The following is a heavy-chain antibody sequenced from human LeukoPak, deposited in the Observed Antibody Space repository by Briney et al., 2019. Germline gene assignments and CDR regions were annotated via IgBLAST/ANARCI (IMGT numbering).Heavy chain of an antibody. CDR2: INHSGST. V-gene: IGHV4-34*01. J-gene: IGHJ4*02. D-gene: IGHD5-18*01. CDR1: DYSISSSY. CDR3: AGGETGYSSEDY. Sequence: SETLSLTCHVSDYSISSSYWSWVRQPPGKGLEWIGEINHSGSTNYNPSLKSRVTISVDTSKNQFSLKLSSVTAADTAVYYCAGGETGYSSEDYWGQGTLVTVSS.